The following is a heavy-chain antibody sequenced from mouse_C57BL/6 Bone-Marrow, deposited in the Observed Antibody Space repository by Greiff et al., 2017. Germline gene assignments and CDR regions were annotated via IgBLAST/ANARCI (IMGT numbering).Heavy chain of an antibody. CDR2: IYPGSGST. J-gene: IGHJ4*01. CDR1: GYPFTSYW. CDR3: AREGTVVPHYYAMDY. D-gene: IGHD1-1*01. V-gene: IGHV1-55*01. Sequence: QVQLQQPGAELVKPGASVKMSCKASGYPFTSYWITWVKQRPGQGLEWIGDIYPGSGSTNYNEKFKSKATLTVDTSSSTAYMQLSSLTSEDSAVYYCAREGTVVPHYYAMDYWGQGTSVTVSS.